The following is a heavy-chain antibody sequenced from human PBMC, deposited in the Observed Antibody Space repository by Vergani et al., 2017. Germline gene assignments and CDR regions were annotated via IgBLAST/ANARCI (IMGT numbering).Heavy chain of an antibody. V-gene: IGHV3-23*01. D-gene: IGHD6-13*01. CDR3: AKGTRSSSWYPPLGY. CDR1: GFAFSSYA. CDR2: ISGSGGST. Sequence: EVQLLESGGGLVQPGGSLRLSCAASGFAFSSYAMSWVRQAPGKGLEWVSAISGSGGSTYYADSVKGRFTISRDNSKNTLYLQMNSLRAEDTAVYYCAKGTRSSSWYPPLGYWGQGTLVTVSS. J-gene: IGHJ4*02.